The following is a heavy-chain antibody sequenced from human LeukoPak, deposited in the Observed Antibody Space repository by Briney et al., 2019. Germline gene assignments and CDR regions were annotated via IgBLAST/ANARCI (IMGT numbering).Heavy chain of an antibody. CDR3: AKGGPTVVVPAAIGY. CDR2: IYSGGST. Sequence: GGSLRLSCAASGFTVSSNYMSWVRQAPGKGLEWVSVIYSGGSTYYADSVKGRFTISRDNSKNTLYLQMNSLRAEDTAVYYCAKGGPTVVVPAAIGYWGQGTLVTVSS. J-gene: IGHJ4*02. V-gene: IGHV3-53*05. CDR1: GFTVSSNY. D-gene: IGHD2-2*02.